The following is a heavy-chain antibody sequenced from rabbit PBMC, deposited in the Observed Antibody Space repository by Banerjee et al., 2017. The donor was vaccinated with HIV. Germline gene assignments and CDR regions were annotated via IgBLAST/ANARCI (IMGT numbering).Heavy chain of an antibody. Sequence: QSVEESGGRLVTPGTPLTLTCTASGFSLSSYDLNWVRQAPGKGLEWIGIISSSGNTYYASWAKGRFTISKSSTTVDLNIAGPTTEDTATYFCARGIVNAGFYFDLWGPGTLVTVS. J-gene: IGHJ4*01. CDR3: ARGIVNAGFYFDL. CDR2: ISSSGNT. D-gene: IGHD4-2*01. CDR1: GFSLSSYD. V-gene: IGHV1S69*01.